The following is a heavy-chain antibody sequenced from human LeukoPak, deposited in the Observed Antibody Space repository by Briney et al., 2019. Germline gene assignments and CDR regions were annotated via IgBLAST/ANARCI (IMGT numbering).Heavy chain of an antibody. D-gene: IGHD4-17*01. Sequence: RRSRRLSCAAAGSTPSSYAMSCVRPAHRKGLEWVSAISGSGGSTYYADSVKGRFTICRDNSKNTLYLQMNSLRAEDTAVYYCARDWSGYGEDYWGQGTLVTVSS. CDR2: ISGSGGST. CDR1: GSTPSSYA. J-gene: IGHJ4*02. V-gene: IGHV3-23*01. CDR3: ARDWSGYGEDY.